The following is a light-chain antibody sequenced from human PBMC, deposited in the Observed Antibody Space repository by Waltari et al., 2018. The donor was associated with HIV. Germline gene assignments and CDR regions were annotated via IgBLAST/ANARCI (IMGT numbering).Light chain of an antibody. J-gene: IGKJ4*01. V-gene: IGKV1-27*01. CDR1: QNIANY. Sequence: DIQMTQSPSSLSASVGARVTITCRASQNIANYLAWYQQRPGKVPRVLIHTASTLQSGVPSRFSGSRSGTDFTLTIASLQPEDVATYYCQKYNGAPFTFGGGTTVEIK. CDR2: TAS. CDR3: QKYNGAPFT.